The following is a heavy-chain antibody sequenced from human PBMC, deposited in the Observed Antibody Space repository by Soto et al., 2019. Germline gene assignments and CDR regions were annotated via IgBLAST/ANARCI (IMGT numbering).Heavy chain of an antibody. V-gene: IGHV4-30-2*06. CDR3: ARATFLRQGYYDATDYYYFDY. Sequence: SETLSLTCAVSGGPISSGGFSWSWIRQSPGKGLELIGYIYYSGNTYYNPSLKSRVTISVDRSKNEFSLRLSSVTAADTAVYYCARATFLRQGYYDATDYYYFDYLGQGTLFPVSS. J-gene: IGHJ4*02. CDR1: GGPISSGGFS. CDR2: IYYSGNT. D-gene: IGHD3-22*01.